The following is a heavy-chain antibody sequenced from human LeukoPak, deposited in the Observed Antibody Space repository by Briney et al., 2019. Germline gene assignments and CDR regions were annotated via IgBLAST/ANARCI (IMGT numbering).Heavy chain of an antibody. CDR1: GYSFTSYW. V-gene: IGHV5-51*01. D-gene: IGHD2-2*02. CDR3: ARQSPLLPPSYCSSTSCYNRGGFDY. CDR2: IYPGDSDT. J-gene: IGHJ4*02. Sequence: GESLKISCKGSGYSFTSYWIGWVRQMPGKGLEWMGIIYPGDSDTRYSPSFQGQVTISADKSISTAYLQWSSLKASDTAMYYCARQSPLLPPSYCSSTSCYNRGGFDYWAREPWSPSPQ.